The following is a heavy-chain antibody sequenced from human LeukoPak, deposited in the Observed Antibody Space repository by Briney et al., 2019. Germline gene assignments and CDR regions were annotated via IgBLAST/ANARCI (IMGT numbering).Heavy chain of an antibody. CDR3: ASPVKYYDTWSGYPPFDY. J-gene: IGHJ4*02. D-gene: IGHD3-3*01. CDR1: GGTFNNFA. V-gene: IGHV1-69*13. Sequence: SVNVSCKASGGTFNNFAISGVRQAPGQGLEGVGGIIPMSGTANYAQKFQGRVTITADESTSTAYMELSSLRSEDTAIYYCASPVKYYDTWSGYPPFDYWGQGTLVTVSS. CDR2: IIPMSGTA.